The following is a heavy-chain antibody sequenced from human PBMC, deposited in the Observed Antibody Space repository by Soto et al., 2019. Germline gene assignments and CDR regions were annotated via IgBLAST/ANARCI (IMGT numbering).Heavy chain of an antibody. V-gene: IGHV1-69*13. CDR2: IIPIFGTA. CDR1: GGTFSSYA. D-gene: IGHD3-3*01. CDR3: ARGLLRPYYDQSPYYFDY. Sequence: SVKVSCKASGGTFSSYAISWVRQAPGQGLEWMGGIIPIFGTANYAQKIKGRVTITADESTSTAYKEQSRLRTEDKDVYYYARGLLRPYYDQSPYYFDYWGQGTLVTVSS. J-gene: IGHJ4*02.